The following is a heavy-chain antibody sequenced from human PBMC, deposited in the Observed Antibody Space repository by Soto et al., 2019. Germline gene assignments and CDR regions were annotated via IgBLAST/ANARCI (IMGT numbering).Heavy chain of an antibody. D-gene: IGHD3-10*01. CDR3: ARESWANPDY. CDR1: GFTLSDHF. J-gene: IGHJ4*02. CDR2: FRARDRGSVT. Sequence: QVQLVESGGGLVKPGGSLRLSCAASGFTLSDHFMSWIRQAQGKGLEWVPYFRARDRGSVTHYEDSVKGRFTISRDNAKNSLYLQMNSLRVEDTAVYYCARESWANPDYWGQGTLVTVSS. V-gene: IGHV3-11*01.